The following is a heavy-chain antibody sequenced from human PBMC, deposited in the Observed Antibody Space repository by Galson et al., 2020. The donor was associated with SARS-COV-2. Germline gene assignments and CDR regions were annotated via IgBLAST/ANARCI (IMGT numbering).Heavy chain of an antibody. V-gene: IGHV1-69*06. D-gene: IGHD6-13*01. Sequence: SVKVSCKASGGTFSSYAISWVRQAPGQGLEWMGGIIPIFGTANYAQKFQGRVTITADKSTSTAYMELSSLRSEDTAVYYCARGRQQLSSRHVYFDYWGQGTLVTVSS. CDR3: ARGRQQLSSRHVYFDY. J-gene: IGHJ4*02. CDR2: IIPIFGTA. CDR1: GGTFSSYA.